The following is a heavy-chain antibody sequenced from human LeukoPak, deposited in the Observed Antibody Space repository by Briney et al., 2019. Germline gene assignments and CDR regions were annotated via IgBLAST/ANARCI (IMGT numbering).Heavy chain of an antibody. CDR3: ARAGSAYDFNYFDY. CDR2: INYSGSS. D-gene: IGHD5-12*01. CDR1: GGSISFYY. V-gene: IGHV4-59*01. Sequence: PSETLSLTCTVSGGSISFYYWSWIRQPPGKGLEWTGYINYSGSSNYNPSLKSRVTISVDTSKNQLSLKLSSVTAADTAVYYCARAGSAYDFNYFDYWGQGTLVTVSS. J-gene: IGHJ4*02.